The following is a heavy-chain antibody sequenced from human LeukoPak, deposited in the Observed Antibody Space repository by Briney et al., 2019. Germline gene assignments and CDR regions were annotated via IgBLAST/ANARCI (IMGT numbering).Heavy chain of an antibody. CDR3: ARGGTAVIAPYAFDI. J-gene: IGHJ3*02. CDR2: IYYSGST. Sequence: SETLSLTCTFAGGSISSYYWSWIRQPPGKGLEWIGYIYYSGSTNCNPSVKSRVAMSVDTSKKQFSLKLSSLTAAETAVYYCARGGTAVIAPYAFDIWGQGTMVTVSS. D-gene: IGHD4-23*01. V-gene: IGHV4-59*01. CDR1: GGSISSYY.